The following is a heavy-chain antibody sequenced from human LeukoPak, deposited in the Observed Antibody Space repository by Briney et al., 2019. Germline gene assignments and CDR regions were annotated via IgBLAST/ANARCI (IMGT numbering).Heavy chain of an antibody. D-gene: IGHD2-2*01. J-gene: IGHJ4*02. CDR3: ARDLSYPLYYFDY. Sequence: SVTLSLTCTVSGGSISSYSWSWIRQPAGKGLEWTGRLYTSGSTNYNPSVTSRVTMSLDTSKNQFSLKMKYVTAADTAVYYCARDLSYPLYYFDYWGQGTLVTVSS. CDR1: GGSISSYS. CDR2: LYTSGST. V-gene: IGHV4-4*07.